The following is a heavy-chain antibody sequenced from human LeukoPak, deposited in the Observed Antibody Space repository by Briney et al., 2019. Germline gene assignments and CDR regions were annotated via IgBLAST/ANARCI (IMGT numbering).Heavy chain of an antibody. J-gene: IGHJ4*02. CDR2: IYYSGST. V-gene: IGHV4-59*12. D-gene: IGHD6-13*01. CDR3: ARDQYSSSWYGHYFDY. Sequence: PSETLSLTCTVSGGSISSYYWSWIRQPPGKGLEWIGYIYYSGSTNYNPSLKSRVTISVDTSKNQFSLKLSSVTAADTAVYYCARDQYSSSWYGHYFDYWGQGTLVTVSS. CDR1: GGSISSYY.